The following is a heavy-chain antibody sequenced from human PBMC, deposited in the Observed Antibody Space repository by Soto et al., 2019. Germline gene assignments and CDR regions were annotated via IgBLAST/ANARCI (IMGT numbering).Heavy chain of an antibody. V-gene: IGHV3-23*01. Sequence: EVQLSESGGGLVQPGGSQRLYCAASGFPFNTYAMTWVRQAPGKDLEWVSAISVSGDKTYYAESVRGRCAISRDNSQNILFLQLNGLRAEDTALYYCARKIYHRFDHWGQGTLVLVSS. CDR2: ISVSGDKT. CDR1: GFPFNTYA. CDR3: ARKIYHRFDH. J-gene: IGHJ5*02. D-gene: IGHD2-2*01.